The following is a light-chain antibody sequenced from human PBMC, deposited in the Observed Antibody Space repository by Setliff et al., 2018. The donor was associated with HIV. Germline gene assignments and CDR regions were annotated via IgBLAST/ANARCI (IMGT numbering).Light chain of an antibody. CDR2: GAS. Sequence: DIQMTQSPSSLSASVGDRVSITCRASQHISIYLNWYQQKPGRVPKLLIYGASSLQSGVPSRFSGSRSGTDFTLTINTLQPEDSATYYCQQSYSMPLTFGGGTKVDIK. J-gene: IGKJ4*01. CDR3: QQSYSMPLT. CDR1: QHISIY. V-gene: IGKV1-39*01.